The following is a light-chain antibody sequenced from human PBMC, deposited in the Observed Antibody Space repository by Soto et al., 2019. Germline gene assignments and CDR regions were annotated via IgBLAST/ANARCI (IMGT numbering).Light chain of an antibody. V-gene: IGKV3-20*01. CDR1: QSVGSSY. CDR2: GAS. CDR3: QQTYTTPEIT. Sequence: EIVLTQSPGTLSLSPGERATLSCRASQSVGSSYLAWYQQKPGQAPRLLIYGASTRATGIPARFSGSGSGADFTLTISSLQPEDFATYYCQQTYTTPEITFGQGTRLEIK. J-gene: IGKJ5*01.